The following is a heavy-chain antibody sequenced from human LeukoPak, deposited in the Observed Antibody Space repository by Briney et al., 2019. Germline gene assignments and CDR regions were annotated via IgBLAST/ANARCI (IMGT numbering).Heavy chain of an antibody. D-gene: IGHD1-26*01. Sequence: GASVKVSCKASGYTFTSYGISWVRQAPGQGLEWMGWISAYNGNTNYAQKLQGRVTMTTDTSTSTAYMELRSLRSDDTAVYYCARGKVVGATPYYYYYMDVWGQGTTVTVSS. J-gene: IGHJ6*03. CDR3: ARGKVVGATPYYYYYMDV. CDR1: GYTFTSYG. CDR2: ISAYNGNT. V-gene: IGHV1-18*01.